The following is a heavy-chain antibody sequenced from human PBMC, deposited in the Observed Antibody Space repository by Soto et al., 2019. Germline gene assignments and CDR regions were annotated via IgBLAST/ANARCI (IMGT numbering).Heavy chain of an antibody. J-gene: IGHJ4*02. D-gene: IGHD4-17*01. V-gene: IGHV3-74*01. Sequence: VQLVESGGGLVKPGGSLRLSCAASGFTFSDYYMSWIRQAPGKGLEWVSRINSDGSSTSYADSVKGRFTISRDNAKNTLYLQMNSLRAEDTAVYYCARDLGWDDYGVNDYWGQGTLVTVSS. CDR3: ARDLGWDDYGVNDY. CDR2: INSDGSST. CDR1: GFTFSDYY.